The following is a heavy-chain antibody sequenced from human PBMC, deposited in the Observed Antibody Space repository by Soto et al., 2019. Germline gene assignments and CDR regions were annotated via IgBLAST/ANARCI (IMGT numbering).Heavy chain of an antibody. CDR1: GGSFSGYY. J-gene: IGHJ6*02. CDR3: ARDRRAGYQLLSYGMDV. Sequence: QVQLQQWGAGLLKLSETLSLTCAVYGGSFSGYYWSWIRQPPGKGLEWIGEINHSGSTNYNPSLKSRVTISLDTSKNQFSLKLSSVTAADTAVYYCARDRRAGYQLLSYGMDVWGQGTTVTVSS. CDR2: INHSGST. V-gene: IGHV4-34*01. D-gene: IGHD2-2*01.